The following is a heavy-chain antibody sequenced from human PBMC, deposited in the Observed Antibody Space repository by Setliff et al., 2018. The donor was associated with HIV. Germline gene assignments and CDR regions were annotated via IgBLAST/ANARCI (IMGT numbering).Heavy chain of an antibody. D-gene: IGHD3-9*01. CDR1: GGSINSHY. J-gene: IGHJ5*02. CDR2: IYYSGST. Sequence: LSLTCTVSGGSINSHYWSWIRQPPGKGLEWIGYIYYSGSTNYNPSLKSRVTMSVDTSKNQFSLKLRSVTAADTAVYYCARPGLVEKDVLTGYLFFGPWGQGTLVTVSS. V-gene: IGHV4-59*11. CDR3: ARPGLVEKDVLTGYLFFGP.